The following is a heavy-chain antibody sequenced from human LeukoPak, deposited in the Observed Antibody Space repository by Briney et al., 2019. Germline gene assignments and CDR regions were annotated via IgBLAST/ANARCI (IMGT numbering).Heavy chain of an antibody. V-gene: IGHV3-21*01. CDR3: ARVRFLEWLSLSHFDY. CDR1: GFTVRRNY. CDR2: INDVGSHI. D-gene: IGHD3-3*01. Sequence: GGSLRLSCAASGFTVRRNYLSWVRQAPGKGLEWVSSINDVGSHIYYADSVRGRFTISRDNAKTSVYLRMNNLRPEDTAVYYCARVRFLEWLSLSHFDYWGQGTLVTVSS. J-gene: IGHJ4*02.